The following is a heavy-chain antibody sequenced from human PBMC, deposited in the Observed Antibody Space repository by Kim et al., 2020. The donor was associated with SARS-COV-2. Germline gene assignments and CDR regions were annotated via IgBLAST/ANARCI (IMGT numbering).Heavy chain of an antibody. Sequence: GGSLRLSCAASGFTFSSYAMSWVRQAPGKGLEWVSAISGSGGSTYYADSVKGRFTISRDNSKNTLYLQMNSLRAEDTAVYYCAKEIPYYYGSGTSSGWFDPWGQGTLVTVSS. V-gene: IGHV3-23*01. CDR3: AKEIPYYYGSGTSSGWFDP. D-gene: IGHD3-10*01. CDR2: ISGSGGST. J-gene: IGHJ5*02. CDR1: GFTFSSYA.